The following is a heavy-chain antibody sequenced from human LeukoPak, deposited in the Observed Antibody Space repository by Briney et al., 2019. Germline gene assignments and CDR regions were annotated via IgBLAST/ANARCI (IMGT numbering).Heavy chain of an antibody. V-gene: IGHV3-7*03. CDR3: ARPRTVTTRFAPIDY. CDR1: GFTFSSYW. D-gene: IGHD4-17*01. J-gene: IGHJ4*02. Sequence: GGSLRLPCAASGFTFSSYWMTWVRQAPGKGLEWVANIKQDGSEKYYVDSVKGRFTISRDNANNSLCLQMNSLRAEDTAVYYCARPRTVTTRFAPIDYWGQGNLVTVSS. CDR2: IKQDGSEK.